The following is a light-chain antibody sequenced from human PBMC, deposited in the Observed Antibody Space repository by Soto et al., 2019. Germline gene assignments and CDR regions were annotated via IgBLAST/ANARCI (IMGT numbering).Light chain of an antibody. CDR3: PSYDNSLSGYV. J-gene: IGLJ1*01. CDR1: SSNIGAGYD. CDR2: GNS. Sequence: QSVLTQLPSVSGAPGQRVTISCTGSSSNIGAGYDVHWYQQLPGTAPKLLIYGNSNRPSGVPDRFSGSNSGTSASLAITGLLAEDEADYYCPSYDNSLSGYVFGTGTKLTVL. V-gene: IGLV1-40*01.